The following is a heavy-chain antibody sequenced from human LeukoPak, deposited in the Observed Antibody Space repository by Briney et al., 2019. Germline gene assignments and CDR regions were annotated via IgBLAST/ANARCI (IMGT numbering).Heavy chain of an antibody. J-gene: IGHJ6*02. V-gene: IGHV3-23*01. CDR2: IGGSGTSS. CDR1: GFTFGSYA. CDR3: ARGQCYYVMDV. Sequence: QPGGSLRLSCAASGFTFGSYAMTWVRQAPGKGLEWVSAIGGSGTSSYYADSVKGRFTISRDNSKNTLYLQMNSLRAEDTAVYTCARGQCYYVMDVWGQGTTVTVSS.